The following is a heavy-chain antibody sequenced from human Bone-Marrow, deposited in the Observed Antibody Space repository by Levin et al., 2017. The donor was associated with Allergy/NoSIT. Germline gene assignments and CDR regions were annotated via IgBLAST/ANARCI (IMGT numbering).Heavy chain of an antibody. CDR3: ARDLIVEWYFDF. CDR2: IKHDGSEK. D-gene: IGHD1-26*01. CDR1: EFTFSTSW. J-gene: IGHJ2*01. V-gene: IGHV3-7*01. Sequence: PGGSLRLSCEVSEFTFSTSWMSWVRQAPGKGLEWVANIKHDGSEKYYEDSVKGRFTISRDNAKNSLYLQMNSLRAEDTAVYYCARDLIVEWYFDFWGRGTVVTVSS.